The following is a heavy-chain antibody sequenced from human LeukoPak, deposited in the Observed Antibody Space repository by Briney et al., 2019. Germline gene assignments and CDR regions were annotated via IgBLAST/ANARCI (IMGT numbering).Heavy chain of an antibody. CDR2: INWNGGST. CDR3: ARDGGEWVVSPTPY. J-gene: IGHJ4*02. CDR1: GFTFDDYG. D-gene: IGHD2-15*01. Sequence: WSGGSLRLSCAASGFTFDDYGMSWVRQAPGKGLEWVSGINWNGGSTGYADSVKGRFTISRDNAKNALYLQMNSLRAEDTAMYYCARDGGEWVVSPTPYWGQGTLVTVSS. V-gene: IGHV3-20*04.